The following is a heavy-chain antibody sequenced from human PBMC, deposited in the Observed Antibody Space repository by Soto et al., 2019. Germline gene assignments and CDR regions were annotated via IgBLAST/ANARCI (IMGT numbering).Heavy chain of an antibody. Sequence: EVQLLESGGGLGQPGGSLRLSCVGSGFTFSSYAMTWVRQAPGKGLEWVSGISDSGVNKYYPSSVKGRFTISRDNSKNTLNLQMDSLRADGTAVYYCAKDRAVGGHYYMDVWGKGITVTVSS. CDR3: AKDRAVGGHYYMDV. D-gene: IGHD1-26*01. CDR1: GFTFSSYA. J-gene: IGHJ6*03. V-gene: IGHV3-23*01. CDR2: ISDSGVNK.